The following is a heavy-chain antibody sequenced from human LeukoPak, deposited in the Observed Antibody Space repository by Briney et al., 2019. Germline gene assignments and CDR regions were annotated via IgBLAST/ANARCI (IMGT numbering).Heavy chain of an antibody. CDR2: LHSNGAFT. CDR3: ARFVVVTAGDY. V-gene: IGHV3-74*01. Sequence: GGSLRLSCSASGFTLSNYWMPWVRQAPGKGLVWVARLHSNGAFTTYADSVKGRFTISRDTAKNTLYLQMNSLRVEDTAVYYCARFVVVTAGDYWGQGTLVTVSS. CDR1: GFTLSNYW. D-gene: IGHD2-21*02. J-gene: IGHJ4*01.